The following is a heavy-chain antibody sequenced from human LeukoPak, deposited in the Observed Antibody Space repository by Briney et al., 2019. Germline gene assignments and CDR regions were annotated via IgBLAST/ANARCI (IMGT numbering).Heavy chain of an antibody. CDR1: GFTFSNYA. CDR3: ATSWLAVTGH. J-gene: IGHJ4*02. CDR2: ISDSGGST. Sequence: GGSLRLSCEASGFTFSNYAMSLVRQAPGKGLEWVSAISDSGGSTYYADSVKGRFTISRDNSKNTLYLQMNSLRADDTAVYYRATSWLAVTGHWGQGTLVTVSS. D-gene: IGHD6-19*01. V-gene: IGHV3-23*01.